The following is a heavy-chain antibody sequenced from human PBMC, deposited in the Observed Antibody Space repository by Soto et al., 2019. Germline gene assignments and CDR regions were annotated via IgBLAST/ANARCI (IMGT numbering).Heavy chain of an antibody. D-gene: IGHD6-6*01. CDR1: GYSITSGYY. J-gene: IGHJ4*02. CDR2: IYHSGST. V-gene: IGHV4-38-2*02. Sequence: SETLSLTCAASGYSITSGYYWGWIRQPPGKGLEWIGSIYHSGSTNYNPSLKSRVTISVDTSKNQFSLKLSSVTATDTAVYYCAREFEAARQAYFDYWGQGALVTVSS. CDR3: AREFEAARQAYFDY.